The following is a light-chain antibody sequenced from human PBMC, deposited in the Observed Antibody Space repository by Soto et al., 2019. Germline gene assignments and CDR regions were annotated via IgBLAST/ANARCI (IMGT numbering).Light chain of an antibody. Sequence: EIVMTQSPATLSVSPGERATLSCRASQSVSSNLAWYQQKPGQAPRLLIYGASTRATGIPARFSGSGSGTELTLNISSLQSEDFAVYYCQQYNNWPPNTFGGGTKVEIK. CDR3: QQYNNWPPNT. CDR1: QSVSSN. V-gene: IGKV3-15*01. CDR2: GAS. J-gene: IGKJ4*01.